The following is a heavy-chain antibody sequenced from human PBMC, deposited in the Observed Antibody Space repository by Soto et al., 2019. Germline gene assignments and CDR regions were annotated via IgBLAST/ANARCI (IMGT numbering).Heavy chain of an antibody. Sequence: SETLSLTCAVYGGSFSGYYWSWIRQPPGKGLEWIGEINHSGSTNYNPSLKSRVTISVDTSKNQFSLKLSSVTAADTAVYYCARRQWFDYWGQGTLVTVSS. V-gene: IGHV4-34*01. J-gene: IGHJ4*02. CDR2: INHSGST. CDR1: GGSFSGYY. CDR3: ARRQWFDY. D-gene: IGHD6-19*01.